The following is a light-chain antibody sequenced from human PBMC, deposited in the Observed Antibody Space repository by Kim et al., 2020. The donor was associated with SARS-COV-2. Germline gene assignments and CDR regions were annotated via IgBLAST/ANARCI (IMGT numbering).Light chain of an antibody. CDR3: QSYDRTNQV. CDR2: QNN. J-gene: IGLJ3*02. Sequence: NFMLSQPHSVSESPGKTVTLSCTRSSGSIADNYVQWYQQRPGSSPTNVIFQNNRRASGVPDRFFGSIDISSNSASLTISGLKTEDEADYYCQSYDRTNQVFGGGTQLTVL. CDR1: SGSIADNY. V-gene: IGLV6-57*01.